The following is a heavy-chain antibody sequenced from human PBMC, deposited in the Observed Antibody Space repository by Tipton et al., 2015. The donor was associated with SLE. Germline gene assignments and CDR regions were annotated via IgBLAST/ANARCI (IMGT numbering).Heavy chain of an antibody. CDR2: IYNTGST. CDR1: GGSISIGSYY. J-gene: IGHJ3*02. D-gene: IGHD3-22*01. CDR3: ARGGLYETSAYSVGFDI. Sequence: LRLSCSVSGGSISIGSYYWSWLRQPPGKGLEWIGRIYNTGSTNYKSSLQSRVTISLGMSNNQFSLRLHSVTVADTAVYYCARGGLYETSAYSVGFDIWGQGTLVTVSP. V-gene: IGHV4-61*02.